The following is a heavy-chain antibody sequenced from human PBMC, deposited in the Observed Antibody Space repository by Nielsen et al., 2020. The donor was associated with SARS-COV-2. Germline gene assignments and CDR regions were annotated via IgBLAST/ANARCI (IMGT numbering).Heavy chain of an antibody. CDR2: ISSSSSTI. D-gene: IGHD6-19*01. CDR1: GFTFSSYS. V-gene: IGHV3-48*02. CDR3: AREMYSSAWD. J-gene: IGHJ4*02. Sequence: GGSLRLSCAASGFTFSSYSMNWVRQAPGKGLEWVSYISSSSSTIYYADSVKGRFTISRDNAKNTLYLQMNSLIDEDTAVYYCAREMYSSAWDWGQGTQVTVSS.